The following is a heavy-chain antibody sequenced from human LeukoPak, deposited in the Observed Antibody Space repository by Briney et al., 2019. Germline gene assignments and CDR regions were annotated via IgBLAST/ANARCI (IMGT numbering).Heavy chain of an antibody. CDR1: GFTFDDYG. D-gene: IGHD2-15*01. CDR2: INWNGGST. Sequence: PGGSLRLSCAASGFTFDDYGMSWVRQAPGKGLEWVSGINWNGGSTGYADSVKGRFTISRDNAKNSLYLQMNSLRAEDTALYYCARAHQGGGSCYSICAVGAFDIWGPGTMVTVSS. CDR3: ARAHQGGGSCYSICAVGAFDI. V-gene: IGHV3-20*04. J-gene: IGHJ3*02.